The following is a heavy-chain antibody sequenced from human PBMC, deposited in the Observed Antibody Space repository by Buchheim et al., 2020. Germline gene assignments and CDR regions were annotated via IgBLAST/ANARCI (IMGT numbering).Heavy chain of an antibody. CDR3: ARGRYYDSSGYYADYNWFDP. CDR1: GGSFSGYY. Sequence: QVQLQQWGAGLLKPSETLSLTCAVYGGSFSGYYWSWIRQPPGKGLEWIGEINHSGSTNYNPSLKSRVTISVDKSKNQLFLKLSSVTAADTAVYYCARGRYYDSSGYYADYNWFDPWGQGTL. J-gene: IGHJ5*02. CDR2: INHSGST. D-gene: IGHD3-22*01. V-gene: IGHV4-34*01.